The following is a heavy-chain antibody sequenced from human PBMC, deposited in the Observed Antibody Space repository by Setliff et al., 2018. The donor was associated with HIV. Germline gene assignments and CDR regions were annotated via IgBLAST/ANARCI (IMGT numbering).Heavy chain of an antibody. J-gene: IGHJ3*02. V-gene: IGHV1-46*01. CDR2: IDPSGGST. D-gene: IGHD2-21*01. Sequence: ASVKVSCKASGYTFTNYFMHWVRQAPGQGLEWMGIIDPSGGSTTYAQKFQGRLTMTRDTSTSTVYMELSSLRSDDTAVYYCARDGERYNFDIWGQGTMVTV. CDR3: ARDGERYNFDI. CDR1: GYTFTNYF.